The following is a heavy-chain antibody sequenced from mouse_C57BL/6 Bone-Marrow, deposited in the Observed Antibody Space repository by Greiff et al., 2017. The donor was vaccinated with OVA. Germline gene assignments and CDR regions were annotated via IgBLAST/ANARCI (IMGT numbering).Heavy chain of an antibody. CDR3: ARDRGSYSFDY. CDR2: ISDGGSYT. D-gene: IGHD3-1*01. Sequence: EVQLVESGGGLVKPGGSLKLSCAASGFTFSSYAMSWVRQTPEKRLEWVATISDGGSYTYYPDNVKGRFTISRDNAKNNLYLQMSHLKSEDTAMYYCARDRGSYSFDYWGQGTTLTVSS. V-gene: IGHV5-4*01. CDR1: GFTFSSYA. J-gene: IGHJ2*01.